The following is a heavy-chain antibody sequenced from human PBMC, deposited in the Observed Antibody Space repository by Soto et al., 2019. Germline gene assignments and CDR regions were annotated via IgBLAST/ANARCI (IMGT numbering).Heavy chain of an antibody. CDR1: GGPISSGGYY. CDR2: IYQSGTP. V-gene: IGHV4-31*03. Sequence: PSETLSLTCTVSGGPISSGGYYWNWIRQYPGKGLEWIAYIYQSGTPYYNPSLKSRATISIDRSKNQFSLMLDSVTAADTAVYYCARDLRLDSWGPGTLVTVSS. J-gene: IGHJ4*02. CDR3: ARDLRLDS. D-gene: IGHD2-21*02.